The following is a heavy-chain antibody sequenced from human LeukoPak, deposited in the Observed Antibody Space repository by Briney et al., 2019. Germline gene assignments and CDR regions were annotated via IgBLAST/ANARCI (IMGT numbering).Heavy chain of an antibody. CDR3: ARSVTLRSNSFDN. D-gene: IGHD6-13*01. V-gene: IGHV4-59*01. CDR2: MFYTGST. J-gene: IGHJ4*02. CDR1: GGSISSYY. Sequence: SETLSLTCTVSGGSISSYYWSWIREPPGEGVWWISYMFYTGSTNYNLSLRSRVTMSVDTSKNHFSLKLTSVTTADTAVYYCARSVTLRSNSFDNWGQGTLVTVSS.